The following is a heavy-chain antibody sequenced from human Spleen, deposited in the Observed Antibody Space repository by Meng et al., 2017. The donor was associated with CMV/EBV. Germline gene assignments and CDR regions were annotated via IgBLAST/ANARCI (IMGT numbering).Heavy chain of an antibody. CDR1: GGSISSDGYY. CDR3: ARDLFRGTASDV. V-gene: IGHV4-61*08. D-gene: IGHD5-18*01. J-gene: IGHJ6*02. Sequence: GSLRLSCTVSGGSISSDGYYWSWIRQQPGKGLEWIGYIYYSGSTNYNPSLKSRVTISVDTSKNQFSLKLSSVTAADTAVYYCARDLFRGTASDVWGQGTTVTVSS. CDR2: IYYSGST.